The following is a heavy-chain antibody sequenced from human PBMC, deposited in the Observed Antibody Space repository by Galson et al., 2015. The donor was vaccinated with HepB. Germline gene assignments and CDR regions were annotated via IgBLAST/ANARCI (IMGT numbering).Heavy chain of an antibody. CDR3: TTDLAPTNSGSYLDY. CDR1: GFTFSYVW. V-gene: IGHV3-15*01. CDR2: IKSITDGGTT. D-gene: IGHD1-26*01. Sequence: SLRLSCAASGFTFSYVWMNWVRQAPGKGLEWVGRIKSITDGGTTDYAAPVKGRFTISRDDSKNTLYLQMNSLKTEDTAVYYCTTDLAPTNSGSYLDYWGQGTLVTVSS. J-gene: IGHJ4*02.